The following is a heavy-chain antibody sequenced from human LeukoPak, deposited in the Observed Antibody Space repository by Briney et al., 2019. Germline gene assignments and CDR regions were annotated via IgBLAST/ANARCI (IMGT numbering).Heavy chain of an antibody. CDR1: GFTFSNYW. J-gene: IGHJ4*02. CDR2: INLDGSQK. CDR3: GRKRPNYFDY. Sequence: GGSLRLSCAASGFTFSNYWMAWVRQAPGKGPEWVANINLDGSQKYYVDSVKGRFTISRDNAENSLYLQMNSLRAEDTALYYCGRKRPNYFDYGGQGTLVTVSS. V-gene: IGHV3-7*01.